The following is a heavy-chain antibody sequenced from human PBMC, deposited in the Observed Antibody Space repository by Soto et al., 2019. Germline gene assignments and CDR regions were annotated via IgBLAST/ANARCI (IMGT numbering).Heavy chain of an antibody. CDR2: IWYDGSNK. D-gene: IGHD4-17*01. V-gene: IGHV3-33*01. Sequence: QVQLVESGGGVVQPGRSLRLSCAASGFTFSSYGMHWVRKAPGKGLEWVAVIWYDGSNKYYADSVKGRFTISRDNSKNTLYLQMNRLRAEYTAVYYCARAQYGDYAYYYYGMDVWGQGTTVTVSS. CDR1: GFTFSSYG. J-gene: IGHJ6*02. CDR3: ARAQYGDYAYYYYGMDV.